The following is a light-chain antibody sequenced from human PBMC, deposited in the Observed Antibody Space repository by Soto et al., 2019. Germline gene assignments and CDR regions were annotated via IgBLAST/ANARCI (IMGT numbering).Light chain of an antibody. Sequence: IQVSRSPSALSAPVGDTVTITYRASQRVGSWLAWYQQKPGKAPKLLIFDASNFESGVPSRFSCSGSGTEFTLSISILQPDDFATYYCEQYDSYSTFGGGTKVDI. V-gene: IGKV1-5*01. CDR2: DAS. CDR1: QRVGSW. J-gene: IGKJ4*01. CDR3: EQYDSYST.